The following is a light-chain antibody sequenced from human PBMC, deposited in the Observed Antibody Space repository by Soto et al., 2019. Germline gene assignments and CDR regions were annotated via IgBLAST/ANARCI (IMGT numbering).Light chain of an antibody. J-gene: IGKJ5*01. Sequence: DIVMTQSPDSLAVSLGERATINCKSSQNLLSSSDYLNYFAWYQHKPGQSPKLLIYWASTRQSGVPDRFSGSGSGTDFTLTISSLQPEDVAVYYCQQYYGAPITFGQGTRLEMK. V-gene: IGKV4-1*01. CDR2: WAS. CDR1: QNLLSSSDYLNY. CDR3: QQYYGAPIT.